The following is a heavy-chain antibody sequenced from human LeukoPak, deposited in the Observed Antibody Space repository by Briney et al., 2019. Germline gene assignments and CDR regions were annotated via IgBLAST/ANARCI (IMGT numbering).Heavy chain of an antibody. Sequence: LSETLSLTCTVSGGSISSSSYYWGWIRQPPGKGLEWIGSIYYSGSTYYNPSLKSRVTISVDTSKNQFSLKLSSVTAADTAVYYCARVHRSDYRLLLFLGYMDVWGKGTTVTVSS. CDR1: GGSISSSSYY. CDR3: ARVHRSDYRLLLFLGYMDV. V-gene: IGHV4-39*07. J-gene: IGHJ6*03. CDR2: IYYSGST. D-gene: IGHD4-17*01.